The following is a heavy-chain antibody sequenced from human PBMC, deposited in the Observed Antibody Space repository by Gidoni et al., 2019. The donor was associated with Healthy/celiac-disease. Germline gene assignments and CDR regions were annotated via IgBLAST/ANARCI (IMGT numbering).Heavy chain of an antibody. CDR1: GYTLTELS. V-gene: IGHV1-24*01. J-gene: IGHJ6*02. Sequence: QVQLVESGAEVKKTGASVKVSCKVSGYTLTELSMHWVRQAPGKGLEWMGGFDPEDGETIYAQKFQGRVTMTEDTSTDTAYMELSSLRSEDTAVYYCATGQYRNSGYDYHYYYYGMDVWGQGTTVTVSS. D-gene: IGHD5-12*01. CDR2: FDPEDGET. CDR3: ATGQYRNSGYDYHYYYYGMDV.